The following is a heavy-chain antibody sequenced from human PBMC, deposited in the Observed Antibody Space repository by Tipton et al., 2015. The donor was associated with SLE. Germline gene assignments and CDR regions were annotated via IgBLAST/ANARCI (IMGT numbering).Heavy chain of an antibody. CDR2: IRYDRSDK. Sequence: SLRLSCAASGFSFGSYGMHWVRQAPGKGLEWMAFIRYDRSDKYYADSVKGRFTISRDNSKNTLYLQMDGLRAEDTAVYYCAKTRGQVVVEYDPMDVWGQGTTVAVSS. D-gene: IGHD2-15*01. CDR1: GFSFGSYG. V-gene: IGHV3-30*02. J-gene: IGHJ6*02. CDR3: AKTRGQVVVEYDPMDV.